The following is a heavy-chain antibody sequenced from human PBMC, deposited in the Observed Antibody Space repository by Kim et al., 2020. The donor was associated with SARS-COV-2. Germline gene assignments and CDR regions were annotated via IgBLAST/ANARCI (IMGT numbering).Heavy chain of an antibody. Sequence: YNPPTQRAFNISVDTSTNQFSLKLSSVTAADTAVYYCASRYSYGYVWFDPWGQGTLVTVSS. D-gene: IGHD5-18*01. CDR3: ASRYSYGYVWFDP. J-gene: IGHJ5*02. V-gene: IGHV4-39*07.